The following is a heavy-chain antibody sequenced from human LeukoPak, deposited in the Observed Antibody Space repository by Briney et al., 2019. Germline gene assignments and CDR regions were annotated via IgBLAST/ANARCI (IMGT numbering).Heavy chain of an antibody. D-gene: IGHD3-22*01. CDR2: INPNSGGT. V-gene: IGHV1-2*02. CDR3: ARELNYDSSGYYFDY. Sequence: APVKVSCKASGYTFTGYYIHWVRQAPGQGLEWMGWINPNSGGTNYAQKFQGRVTMTRDTSISTAYMELSRLRSDDTAVYYCARELNYDSSGYYFDYWGQGTLVTVSS. CDR1: GYTFTGYY. J-gene: IGHJ4*02.